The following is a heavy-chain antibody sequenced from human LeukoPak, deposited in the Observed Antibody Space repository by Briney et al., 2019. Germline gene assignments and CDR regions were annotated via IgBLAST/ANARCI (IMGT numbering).Heavy chain of an antibody. J-gene: IGHJ4*02. D-gene: IGHD3-3*02. Sequence: GGSLRLSCAASGFTFDDYGMSWVRQAPGKGLEWVANIKQDGSEKYYVDSVKGRFTISRDNAKNSLYLQMNSLRAEDTAVYYCARVHSIFGVVMYYFDYWGQGTLVTVSS. V-gene: IGHV3-7*01. CDR3: ARVHSIFGVVMYYFDY. CDR1: GFTFDDYG. CDR2: IKQDGSEK.